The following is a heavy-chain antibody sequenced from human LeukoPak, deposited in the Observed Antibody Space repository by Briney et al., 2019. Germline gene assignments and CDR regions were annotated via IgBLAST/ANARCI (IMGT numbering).Heavy chain of an antibody. D-gene: IGHD6-19*01. CDR3: ASSSSGWYPLDY. CDR2: INPNSGGT. J-gene: IGHJ4*02. CDR1: GYTFTGYY. Sequence: ASVKVSCKASGYTFTGYYMHWVRQAPGQELEWMGWINPNSGGTNYAQKFQGRVTMTRDTSISTAYMELSRLRSDDTAVYYCASSSSGWYPLDYWGQGTLVTVSS. V-gene: IGHV1-2*02.